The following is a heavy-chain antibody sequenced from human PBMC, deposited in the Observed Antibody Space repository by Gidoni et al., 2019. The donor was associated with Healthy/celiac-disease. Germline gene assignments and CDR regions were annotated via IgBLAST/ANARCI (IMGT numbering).Heavy chain of an antibody. CDR1: GFSLSNARMG. D-gene: IGHD2-15*01. V-gene: IGHV2-26*01. CDR3: ALILVYCSGGSCYNQGSYYYYMDV. J-gene: IGHJ6*03. Sequence: QVTLKESGPVLVKPTETLTLTCTVSGFSLSNARMGVSWIRQPPGKALEWLAHIFSNDEKSYSTSLKSRLTISKDTSKSQVVLTMTNMDPVDTATYYCALILVYCSGGSCYNQGSYYYYMDVWGKGTTVTVSS. CDR2: IFSNDEK.